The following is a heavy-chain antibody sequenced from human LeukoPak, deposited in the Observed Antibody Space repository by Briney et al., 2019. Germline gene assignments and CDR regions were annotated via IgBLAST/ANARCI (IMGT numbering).Heavy chain of an antibody. J-gene: IGHJ4*02. Sequence: PGGSLRLSCVASGFTVSSDYMSWVRQAPGKGLEWVSVIYSGGSTYYADSVKGRFTISRDNSKNTLYLQMNSLRAEDTAVYYCGMAAAGYDYWGQGTLVTVSS. CDR2: IYSGGST. V-gene: IGHV3-53*01. D-gene: IGHD6-13*01. CDR1: GFTVSSDY. CDR3: GMAAAGYDY.